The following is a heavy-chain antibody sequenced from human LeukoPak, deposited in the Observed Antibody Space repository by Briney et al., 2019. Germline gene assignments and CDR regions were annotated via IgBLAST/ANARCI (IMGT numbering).Heavy chain of an antibody. V-gene: IGHV3-23*01. CDR3: AKFTKFDLWSDCSLES. CDR1: GFTFNIQA. Sequence: GGSLRLSCAPSGFTFNIQATSWVRQAPGKGLEWVSVISGDGGVIFDGDSVKGRFTSSRDNSNNNLYLQMNSLRVADTAVYYCAKFTKFDLWSDCSLESWGQGTLVTVSS. CDR2: ISGDGGVI. D-gene: IGHD3-10*02. J-gene: IGHJ4*02.